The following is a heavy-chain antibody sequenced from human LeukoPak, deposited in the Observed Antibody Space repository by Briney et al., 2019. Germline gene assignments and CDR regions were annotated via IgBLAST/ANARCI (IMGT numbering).Heavy chain of an antibody. CDR2: SNHSGST. D-gene: IGHD2-8*01. CDR3: ARGGGRYCTNGVCYTSSRAFLYWLDP. Sequence: PSETLSLTCAVYGGSFSGYYWSWIRQPPGKGLESIGESNHSGSTNYNPSLKSRVTISVDTSKNQFSLKLSSVTAADTAVYYCARGGGRYCTNGVCYTSSRAFLYWLDPWGQGTLVTVSS. J-gene: IGHJ5*02. CDR1: GGSFSGYY. V-gene: IGHV4-34*01.